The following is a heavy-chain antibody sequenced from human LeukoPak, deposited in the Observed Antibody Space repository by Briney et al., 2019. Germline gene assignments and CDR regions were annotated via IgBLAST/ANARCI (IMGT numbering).Heavy chain of an antibody. Sequence: GGSLRLTCAASGFTFSSYSMNWVRQAPGKGLEWISSISSSSSYIYYADSVKGRFTISRDNAKNSLYLQMNSLRAEDTAVYYCARGERGVYCSSTSCYPVLGGQGTLVTVSS. V-gene: IGHV3-21*01. CDR1: GFTFSSYS. D-gene: IGHD2-2*01. CDR2: ISSSSSYI. CDR3: ARGERGVYCSSTSCYPVL. J-gene: IGHJ4*02.